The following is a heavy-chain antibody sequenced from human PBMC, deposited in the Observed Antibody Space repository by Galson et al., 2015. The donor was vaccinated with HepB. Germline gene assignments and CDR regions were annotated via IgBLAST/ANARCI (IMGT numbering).Heavy chain of an antibody. Sequence: SVKVSCKASGYSFTNHDINWVRQATGQGLEWLGWMNPNSGDTGSAPKFEGRVIMTRNTSITTAYMELTRLTSEDTAVYYCARGIFGVKDVRGQGTTVTVSS. CDR1: GYSFTNHD. J-gene: IGHJ6*02. CDR2: MNPNSGDT. D-gene: IGHD3-3*02. CDR3: ARGIFGVKDV. V-gene: IGHV1-8*01.